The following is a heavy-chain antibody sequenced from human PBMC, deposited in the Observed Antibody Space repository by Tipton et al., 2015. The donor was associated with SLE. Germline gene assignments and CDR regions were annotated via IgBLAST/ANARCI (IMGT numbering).Heavy chain of an antibody. V-gene: IGHV4-59*12. CDR2: IYYSGST. Sequence: TLSLTCTVSGGSISSYYWSWIRQHPGKGLEWIGYIYYSGSTYYNPSLKSRVTISVDTSKNQFSLKLSSVAAADTAVYYCARGSRIVATIPYYFDYWGQGTLVTVSS. CDR1: GGSISSYY. CDR3: ARGSRIVATIPYYFDY. D-gene: IGHD5-12*01. J-gene: IGHJ4*02.